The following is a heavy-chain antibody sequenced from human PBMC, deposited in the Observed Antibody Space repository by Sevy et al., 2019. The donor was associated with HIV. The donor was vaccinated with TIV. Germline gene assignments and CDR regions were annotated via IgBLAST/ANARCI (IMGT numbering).Heavy chain of an antibody. Sequence: GGSLRLSCAASGFTFSNYNMNWVRQAPGKGLEWISYISSSGSRIYYADSVRGRFIISRDNAKNSLYLQMSSLRAEDTAVYYCARDLPPSATTVAHFDFWGQGTLVTVSS. V-gene: IGHV3-48*04. J-gene: IGHJ4*02. CDR3: ARDLPPSATTVAHFDF. CDR2: ISSSGSRI. D-gene: IGHD4-17*01. CDR1: GFTFSNYN.